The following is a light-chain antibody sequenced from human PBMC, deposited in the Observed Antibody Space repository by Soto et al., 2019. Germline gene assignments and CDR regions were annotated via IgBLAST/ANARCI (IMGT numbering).Light chain of an antibody. V-gene: IGLV2-11*01. J-gene: IGLJ1*01. CDR3: CSYAGSYTYV. CDR1: SSDVGGYNY. Sequence: SALTQPRSVSGSPGQLVTISCTGTSSDVGGYNYVSWYQQHPGKAPKLMIYDVSKRPSGVPDRFSGSKSGNTASLTISGLQAEDEADYYCCSYAGSYTYVFGTGTKVTVL. CDR2: DVS.